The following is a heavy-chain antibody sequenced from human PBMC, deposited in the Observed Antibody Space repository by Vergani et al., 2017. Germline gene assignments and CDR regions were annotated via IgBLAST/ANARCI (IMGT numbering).Heavy chain of an antibody. Sequence: EVQLLESGGGLVQPGGSLRLSCAASGFTFSSYAMSWVRQAPGKGLEWVSAISGSGGSTYYADSVKGRFTISRDNSKNTLYLQMNSLRAEDTAVYYCARADDILTGYSHEDWYFDLWGRGTLVTVSS. D-gene: IGHD3-9*01. CDR2: ISGSGGST. CDR1: GFTFSSYA. V-gene: IGHV3-23*01. J-gene: IGHJ2*01. CDR3: ARADDILTGYSHEDWYFDL.